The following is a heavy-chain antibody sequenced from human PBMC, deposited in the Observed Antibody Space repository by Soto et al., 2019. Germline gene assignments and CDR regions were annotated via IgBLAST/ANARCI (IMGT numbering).Heavy chain of an antibody. D-gene: IGHD3-22*01. CDR3: ARGDYHDTSGPFSDAFDV. CDR2: TRNKANSYTT. CDR1: GFTFSDHY. V-gene: IGHV3-72*01. J-gene: IGHJ3*01. Sequence: GGSLRLSCAASGFTFSDHYMDWVRQAPGKGLEWVGRTRNKANSYTTEYAASVKGRFTISRDDSKNSLYLQMNSLKTEDTAVYYCARGDYHDTSGPFSDAFDVWGQGTMVTVSS.